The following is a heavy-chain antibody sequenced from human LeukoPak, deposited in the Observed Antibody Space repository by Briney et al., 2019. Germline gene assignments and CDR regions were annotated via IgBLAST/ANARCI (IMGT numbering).Heavy chain of an antibody. Sequence: GGSLRLSCAASGFTFNNYAMSWVRQAPGKGLEWVSSISGSGGSTYYADSVKGRFTISRDNSNNTLYLQMNSLRAEDTAVYYCAKDRSSGSYPRGNEYWGRGTLVTVSS. V-gene: IGHV3-23*01. J-gene: IGHJ4*02. CDR2: ISGSGGST. CDR3: AKDRSSGSYPRGNEY. D-gene: IGHD1-26*01. CDR1: GFTFNNYA.